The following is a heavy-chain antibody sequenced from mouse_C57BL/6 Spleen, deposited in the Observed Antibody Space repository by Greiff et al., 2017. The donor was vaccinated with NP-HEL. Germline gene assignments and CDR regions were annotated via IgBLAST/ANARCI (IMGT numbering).Heavy chain of an antibody. CDR1: GFTFSSYA. Sequence: EVHLVESGGGLVKPGGSLKLSCAASGFTFSSYAMSWVRQTPEKRLEWVAPISDGGSYTYYPDNVKGRFTISRDNAKNNLYLQMSHLKSEDTAMYYCARGEGNFYAMDYWGQGTSVTVSS. V-gene: IGHV5-4*01. CDR3: ARGEGNFYAMDY. CDR2: ISDGGSYT. J-gene: IGHJ4*01. D-gene: IGHD2-1*01.